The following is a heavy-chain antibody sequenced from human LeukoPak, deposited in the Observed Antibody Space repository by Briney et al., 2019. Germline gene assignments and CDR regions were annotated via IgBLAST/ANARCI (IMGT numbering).Heavy chain of an antibody. V-gene: IGHV1-8*01. CDR2: MNPNSGNT. Sequence: ASVKVSCKASGYTFTSYDINWVRQATGQGLEWMGWMNPNSGNTGYAQKFQGRVTMTRNTSISTAYMELSSLRSEDTAVYYCARAPSAYYDILTGYYFFVYWGQGTLVTVSS. D-gene: IGHD3-9*01. CDR3: ARAPSAYYDILTGYYFFVY. J-gene: IGHJ4*02. CDR1: GYTFTSYD.